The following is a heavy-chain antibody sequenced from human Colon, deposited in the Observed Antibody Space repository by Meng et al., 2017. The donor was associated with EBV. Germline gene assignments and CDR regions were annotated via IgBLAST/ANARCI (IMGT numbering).Heavy chain of an antibody. CDR3: AKVRDISSDSSSYYDY. J-gene: IGHJ4*02. V-gene: IGHV1-2*02. CDR2: INPNSGGT. D-gene: IGHD3-22*01. CDR1: GYTFTGYY. Sequence: AEVKKPGAPVKVSGKASGYTFTGYYLHWVRQAPGQGLEWMGWINPNSGGTNYAQKFQGRVTMTRDTSISTAYMELSRLRSDDTAIYYCAKVRDISSDSSSYYDYWGQGTLVTVSS.